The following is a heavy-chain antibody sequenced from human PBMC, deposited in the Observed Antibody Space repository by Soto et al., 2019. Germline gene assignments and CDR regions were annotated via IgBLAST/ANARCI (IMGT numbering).Heavy chain of an antibody. D-gene: IGHD6-6*01. J-gene: IGHJ6*03. CDR2: ISGSGGST. V-gene: IGHV3-23*01. CDR3: AKDRGVYSSSAAAVVYMDV. Sequence: GGSLRLSCAASGFTFSSDDMSWVRQAPGKGLEWVSAISGSGGSTYYADSVKGRFTISRDNSKNTLYLQMNSLRAEDTAVYYCAKDRGVYSSSAAAVVYMDVWGKGTTVTVSS. CDR1: GFTFSSDD.